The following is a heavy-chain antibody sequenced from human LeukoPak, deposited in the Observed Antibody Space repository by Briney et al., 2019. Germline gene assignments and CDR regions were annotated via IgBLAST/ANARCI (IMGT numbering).Heavy chain of an antibody. CDR2: ISHDGSTK. D-gene: IGHD5-18*01. J-gene: IGHJ4*02. Sequence: PGRSLRLSCAASGFTFSSYAMHWVRQAPGKGQEWEAVISHDGSTKYYADSVKGRFTISRDNSKNTLYLQMNSLRAEDTAVYYCARDQGYSYGNFDYWGQGTLVTVSS. CDR1: GFTFSSYA. V-gene: IGHV3-30-3*01. CDR3: ARDQGYSYGNFDY.